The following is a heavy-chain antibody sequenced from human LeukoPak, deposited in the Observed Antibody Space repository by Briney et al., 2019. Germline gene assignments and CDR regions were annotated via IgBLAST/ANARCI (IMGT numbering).Heavy chain of an antibody. CDR1: GGSISSYY. Sequence: PSETLSLTCTVSGGSISSYYWSWIRQPPGKGLEWIGYIYYSGSTNYNPSLKSRVTISVDTSKNQFSLKLSSVTAADTAVYYCARGTYSSSWSKDGMGVWGQGTTVTVSS. V-gene: IGHV4-59*01. D-gene: IGHD6-13*01. CDR3: ARGTYSSSWSKDGMGV. J-gene: IGHJ6*02. CDR2: IYYSGST.